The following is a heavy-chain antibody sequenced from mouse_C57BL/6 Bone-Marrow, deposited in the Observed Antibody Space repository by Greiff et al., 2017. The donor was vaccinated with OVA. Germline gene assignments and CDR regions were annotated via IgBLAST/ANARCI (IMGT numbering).Heavy chain of an antibody. CDR3: ASGGYYYAMDY. V-gene: IGHV1-42*01. J-gene: IGHJ4*01. Sequence: VQLKESGPELVKPGASVKISCKASGYSFTGYYMNWVKQSPEKSLEWIGEINPSTGGTTYNQKFKAKATLTVDKSSSTAYMQLKSLTSEDSAVYYCASGGYYYAMDYWGQGTSVTVSS. CDR2: INPSTGGT. CDR1: GYSFTGYY.